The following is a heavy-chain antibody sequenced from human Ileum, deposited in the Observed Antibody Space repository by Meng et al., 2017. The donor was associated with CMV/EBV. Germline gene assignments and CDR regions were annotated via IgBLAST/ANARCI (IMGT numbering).Heavy chain of an antibody. V-gene: IGHV1-2*02. D-gene: IGHD1-26*01. Sequence: QVQLVQSGAEVKKPGASVKVSCKASGDSLTDYYMHWVRQAPGQGLEWMGWLSPNNDNTKYAQRFQGRVTMTRDTSISTAYMELRDLTSDDTAIYFCARGLYDGIYRGTVDYWGQGTMVTVSS. CDR1: GDSLTDYY. CDR3: ARGLYDGIYRGTVDY. J-gene: IGHJ4*02. CDR2: LSPNNDNT.